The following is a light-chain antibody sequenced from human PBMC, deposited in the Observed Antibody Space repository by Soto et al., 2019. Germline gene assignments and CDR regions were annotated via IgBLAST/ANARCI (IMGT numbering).Light chain of an antibody. J-gene: IGLJ3*02. CDR3: GSWDRSLRGWV. CDR1: SSNIGNNH. Sequence: HSVLTQPPSVSAAPGQKVTVSCSGSSSNIGNNHVSWYQHLPGTAPKVLIYDNNKRPSGIPDRFSGSKSATSATLDITGLQTGDEADYYCGSWDRSLRGWVFGGGTKVTVL. V-gene: IGLV1-51*01. CDR2: DNN.